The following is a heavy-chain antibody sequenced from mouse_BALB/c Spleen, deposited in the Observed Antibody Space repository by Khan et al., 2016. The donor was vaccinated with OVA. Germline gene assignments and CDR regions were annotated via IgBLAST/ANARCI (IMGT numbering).Heavy chain of an antibody. CDR2: INPTTGYT. V-gene: IGHV1-7*01. J-gene: IGHJ3*01. CDR1: GYTFTSYW. CDR3: ARSPTKITQFSY. Sequence: QVQLPQSGAELAKPGASVKMSCKASGYTFTSYWMHWVKQRPGQGLEWIGFINPTTGYTEYNQKFKDKATLTADKSSSTAYMQLSSLTSEESAVYYCARSPTKITQFSYWGQGTLVTVSA. D-gene: IGHD2-4*01.